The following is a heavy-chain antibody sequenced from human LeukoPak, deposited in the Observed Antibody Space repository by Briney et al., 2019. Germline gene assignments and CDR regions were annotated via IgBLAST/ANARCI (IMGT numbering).Heavy chain of an antibody. CDR2: IYYTGIA. V-gene: IGHV4-59*08. D-gene: IGHD3-3*01. CDR3: ARHYVGYGVLES. CDR1: GGSIISYY. J-gene: IGHJ5*02. Sequence: SEALSLTCTVSGGSIISYYWSWIRQPPGKGLEWIGYIYYTGIANYNPSLKSRVTISVDTSKNQFSLKLSSVTVADTAVYYCARHYVGYGVLESWGQGSLVTVSS.